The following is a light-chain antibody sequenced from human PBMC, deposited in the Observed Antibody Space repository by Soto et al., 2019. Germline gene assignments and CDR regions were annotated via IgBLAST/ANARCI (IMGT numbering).Light chain of an antibody. CDR3: CSYVGGWV. V-gene: IGLV2-14*01. J-gene: IGLJ3*02. CDR1: SSDVGGYNY. CDR2: EVS. Sequence: QSALTQPASVSGSPGQSITISCTGTSSDVGGYNYVSWYQQHPGKAPKLMIYEVSNRPSGVSNRFSGSKSGNTASLTISGLQAEDEADYFCCSYVGGWVFGGGTKLTVL.